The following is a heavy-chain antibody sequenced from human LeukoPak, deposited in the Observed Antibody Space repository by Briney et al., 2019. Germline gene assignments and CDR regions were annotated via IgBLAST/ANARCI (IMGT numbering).Heavy chain of an antibody. D-gene: IGHD3-9*01. CDR3: ARVSTSGYRDWLDP. J-gene: IGHJ5*02. Sequence: ASVKVSCKATGYTFADYYIHWVRQAPGQGLEWMGWIYPKSGGTNSAQKFQGRVTMTRDTSISTAYMELSRLKFDDTAVYYCARVSTSGYRDWLDPWGQGTLVTVSS. CDR2: IYPKSGGT. CDR1: GYTFADYY. V-gene: IGHV1-2*02.